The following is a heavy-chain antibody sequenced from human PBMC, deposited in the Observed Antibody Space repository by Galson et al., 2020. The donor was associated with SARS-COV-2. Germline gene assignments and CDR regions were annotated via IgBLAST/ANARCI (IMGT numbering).Heavy chain of an antibody. J-gene: IGHJ4*02. D-gene: IGHD1-1*01. Sequence: SETLSLTCTVSGGSISSSSYYWGWIRQPPGKGLEWIGSIYYSGSTYYNPSLKSRVTISVDTSKNQFSLKLSSVTAADTAVYYCAARGVERRGRLDYWGQGTLVTVSS. CDR3: AARGVERRGRLDY. CDR2: IYYSGST. V-gene: IGHV4-39*07. CDR1: GGSISSSSYY.